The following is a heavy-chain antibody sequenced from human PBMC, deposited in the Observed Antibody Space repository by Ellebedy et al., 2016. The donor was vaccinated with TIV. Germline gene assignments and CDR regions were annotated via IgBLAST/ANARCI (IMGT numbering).Heavy chain of an antibody. J-gene: IGHJ4*02. CDR3: AGEIIAAYHFDN. D-gene: IGHD6-13*01. V-gene: IGHV1-46*01. CDR2: VNPNNGDT. CDR1: GYTFRSYH. Sequence: ASVKVSXXASGYTFRSYHIHWVRQAPGQGLEWIGIVNPNNGDTSYAQKFQGRVTMTRDTSTSTVYMELSSLRSEDTAIYYCAGEIIAAYHFDNWGQGTLVTVSS.